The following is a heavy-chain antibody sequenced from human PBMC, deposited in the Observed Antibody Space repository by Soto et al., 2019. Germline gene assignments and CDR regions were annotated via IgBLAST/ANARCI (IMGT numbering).Heavy chain of an antibody. V-gene: IGHV4-31*03. D-gene: IGHD6-6*01. CDR3: ARDRIPAGGSSSGFDY. CDR1: GGSISSDGYY. Sequence: SETLSLTCTVSGGSISSDGYYWSWIRQHPGKGLEWIGYIYYSGSTYYNPSLKSRVTISVDTSKNQFSLKLSSVTAADTAVYYCARDRIPAGGSSSGFDYWGQGTLVTVSS. CDR2: IYYSGST. J-gene: IGHJ4*02.